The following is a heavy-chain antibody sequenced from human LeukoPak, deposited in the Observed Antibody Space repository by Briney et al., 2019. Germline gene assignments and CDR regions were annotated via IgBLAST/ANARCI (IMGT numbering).Heavy chain of an antibody. CDR1: GDSVSSNSAA. V-gene: IGHV6-1*01. CDR2: TYYRSKWYN. D-gene: IGHD3-10*01. J-gene: IGHJ4*02. CDR3: ARVRYYYGSGSYTTFDY. Sequence: SQTLSLTCAISGDSVSSNSAAWHWVTQSPSRGLEWLGRTYYRSKWYNDYAVSVKSRITINPDTSKNQFSLQLNSVTPEDTAVYYCARVRYYYGSGSYTTFDYWGQGTLVTVSS.